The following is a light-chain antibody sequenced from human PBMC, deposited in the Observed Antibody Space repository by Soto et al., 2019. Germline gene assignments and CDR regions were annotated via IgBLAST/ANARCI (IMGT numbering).Light chain of an antibody. V-gene: IGKV1-5*01. Sequence: IQVTQSPPTLSASVGDRVTITCRASQTISTWMAWYQQKPGKAPKLLVYDASTLMSGVPSRFSGSGSGTEFTLTISSLQPGDFATYYCQQSETYPLTFGQGARLEIK. CDR2: DAS. J-gene: IGKJ5*01. CDR1: QTISTW. CDR3: QQSETYPLT.